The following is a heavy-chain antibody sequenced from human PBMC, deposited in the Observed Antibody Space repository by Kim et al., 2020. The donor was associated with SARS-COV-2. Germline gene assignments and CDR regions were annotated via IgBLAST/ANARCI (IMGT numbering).Heavy chain of an antibody. CDR1: GFTFSSYE. V-gene: IGHV3-48*03. D-gene: IGHD1-7*01. Sequence: GGSLRLSCAASGFTFSSYEMNWVRQAPGKGLEWVSYISSSGSTIYYADSVKGRFTISRDNAKNSLYLQMNSLRAEDTAVYYCAKEFRITGTMGSGTYYYYYGMDIWGQRTTVTLSS. CDR3: AKEFRITGTMGSGTYYYYYGMDI. J-gene: IGHJ6*02. CDR2: ISSSGSTI.